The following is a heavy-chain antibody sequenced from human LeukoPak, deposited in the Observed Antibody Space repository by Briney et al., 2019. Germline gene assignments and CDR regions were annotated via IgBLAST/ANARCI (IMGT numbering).Heavy chain of an antibody. CDR2: IDYSGST. D-gene: IGHD6-6*01. CDR3: ARGYNPWYRSSSLYFDL. CDR1: GGSISSYY. V-gene: IGHV4-59*01. Sequence: SETLSLTCTVSGGSISSYYWSWIRQPPGKGLEWIGYIDYSGSTNYNPSLKSRVTISVDTSKNQFSLKLSSVTAADTAVYYCARGYNPWYRSSSLYFDLWGRGTLVTVSS. J-gene: IGHJ2*01.